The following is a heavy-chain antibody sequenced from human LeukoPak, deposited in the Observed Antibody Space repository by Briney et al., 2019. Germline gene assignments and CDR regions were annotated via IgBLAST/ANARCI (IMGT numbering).Heavy chain of an antibody. CDR3: VRDGSSWYSPGWFDP. D-gene: IGHD6-13*01. CDR1: GGSISSGGHY. V-gene: IGHV4-31*03. Sequence: SETLSLTCIVSGGSISSGGHYWSWIRQSPGKGLEWIGYIYYSGITYYNPYLQSRITISVDTSKNQFSLKLSSVTAADTAVYYCVRDGSSWYSPGWFDPWGQGTLVTVSS. J-gene: IGHJ5*02. CDR2: IYYSGIT.